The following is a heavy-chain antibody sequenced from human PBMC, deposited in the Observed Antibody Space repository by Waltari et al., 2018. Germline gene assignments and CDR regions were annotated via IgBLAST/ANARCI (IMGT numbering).Heavy chain of an antibody. CDR3: AKSTYNDYADFDY. J-gene: IGHJ4*02. CDR1: GFTFSSYN. V-gene: IGHV3-21*01. D-gene: IGHD4-17*01. CDR2: ISTGNRYI. Sequence: EVQLVESGGGLVKPGGSLRLSCAASGFTFSSYNMHWVRQAPGKGLEWVSSISTGNRYIYYADSVKGRFTISRDNAKNSLYLQMDSLRAEDTAVYYCAKSTYNDYADFDYWGQGTRVTVSS.